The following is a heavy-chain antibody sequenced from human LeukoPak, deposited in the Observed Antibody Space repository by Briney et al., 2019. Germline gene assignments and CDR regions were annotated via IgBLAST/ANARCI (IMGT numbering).Heavy chain of an antibody. Sequence: ASVKVSCKASGYTFTSYAIHWVRQAPGQRLEWMGWINAGNGNTKYSQEFQGRVTITRYTSASTAYMELSSLRSEDMAVYFCAREVGGYYNWFDPWGQGTLVTVSS. V-gene: IGHV1-3*03. D-gene: IGHD5-12*01. CDR2: INAGNGNT. CDR3: AREVGGYYNWFDP. J-gene: IGHJ5*02. CDR1: GYTFTSYA.